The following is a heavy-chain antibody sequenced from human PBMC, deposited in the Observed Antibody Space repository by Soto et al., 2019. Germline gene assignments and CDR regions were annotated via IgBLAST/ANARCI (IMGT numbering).Heavy chain of an antibody. Sequence: SGPTLVNPTQTLTLTCTFSGFSLSTSGVGVGWIRQPPGKALEWLALIYWDDDKRYSPSLKSRLTITKDTSKNQVVLTMTNTDPVDTATYYCAHEGNSSSLTRQKVYYFDYWGQGTLVTVSS. CDR2: IYWDDDK. CDR1: GFSLSTSGVG. CDR3: AHEGNSSSLTRQKVYYFDY. J-gene: IGHJ4*02. D-gene: IGHD6-13*01. V-gene: IGHV2-5*02.